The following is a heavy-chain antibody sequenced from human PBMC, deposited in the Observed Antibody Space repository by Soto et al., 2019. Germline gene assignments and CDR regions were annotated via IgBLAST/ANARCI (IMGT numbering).Heavy chain of an antibody. J-gene: IGHJ4*02. D-gene: IGHD3-22*01. CDR1: GFTFSSYA. CDR2: ISGSGGST. CDR3: AKDSGSYYDSSGYYCFDY. V-gene: IGHV3-23*04. Sequence: EVQLVESGGGLVQPGGSLRLSCAASGFTFSSYAMSWVRQAPGKGLEWVSAISGSGGSTYYADSVKGRFTISRDNSKNTLYLQMNCLRAEDTAVYYCAKDSGSYYDSSGYYCFDYWGQGTLVTVSS.